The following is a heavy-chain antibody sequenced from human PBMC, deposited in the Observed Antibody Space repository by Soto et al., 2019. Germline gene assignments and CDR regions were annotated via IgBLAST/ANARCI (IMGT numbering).Heavy chain of an antibody. J-gene: IGHJ4*02. CDR1: GFTFSSYS. D-gene: IGHD3-10*01. V-gene: IGHV3-21*01. CDR2: ISSSSSYI. CDR3: ARVMKGLWFGELLFPFDY. Sequence: EVQLVESGGGLVKPGGSLRLSCAASGFTFSSYSMNWVRQAPGKGLEWVSSISSSSSYIYYADSVKGRFTISRDNAKNSLYLQMNSLRAEDTAVYYCARVMKGLWFGELLFPFDYWGQGTLVTVSS.